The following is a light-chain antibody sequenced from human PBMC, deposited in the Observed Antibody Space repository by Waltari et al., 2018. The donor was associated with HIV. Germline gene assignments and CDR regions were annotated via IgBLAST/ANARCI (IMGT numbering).Light chain of an antibody. CDR1: QNIGNY. CDR2: AAT. J-gene: IGKJ2*01. CDR3: QQSYSTPPYT. Sequence: DIQMTQSPLALSSSVGDRVTITCRASQNIGNYVNWYRQKVGEAPEPLVFAATSLQHGVPSRFSASGSGTDFTLTIAGLEPEDFAMYFCQQSYSTPPYTFGQGT. V-gene: IGKV1-39*01.